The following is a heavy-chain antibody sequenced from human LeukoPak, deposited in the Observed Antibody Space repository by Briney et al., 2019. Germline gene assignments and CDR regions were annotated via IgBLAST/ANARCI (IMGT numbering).Heavy chain of an antibody. D-gene: IGHD3-10*01. V-gene: IGHV3-21*01. CDR1: GFTCSSYS. CDR3: AREIVWFRELLDAFDI. CDR2: ISSSSYI. J-gene: IGHJ3*02. Sequence: GGSLRLSCAASGFTCSSYSMNWVRQAPGKGLEWVSSISSSSYIYYADSVKGGFTISRDNAKNSLYLQMNSLRAEDTAVYYCAREIVWFRELLDAFDIWGQGTMVTVSS.